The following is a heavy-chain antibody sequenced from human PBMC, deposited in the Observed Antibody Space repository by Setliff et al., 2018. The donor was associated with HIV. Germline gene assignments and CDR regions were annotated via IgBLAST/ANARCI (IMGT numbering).Heavy chain of an antibody. J-gene: IGHJ4*02. V-gene: IGHV3-30*04. CDR3: AREDLGGAPDY. Sequence: GSLRLSCAASGFTFSIYAMHWVRQAPGKGLEWVAFISYDGSYEYYADSVKGRFTISRDNSKNTLYLQMNSLRAEDTGVYYCAREDLGGAPDYWGQGTLVTVSS. CDR1: GFTFSIYA. CDR2: ISYDGSYE. D-gene: IGHD3-16*01.